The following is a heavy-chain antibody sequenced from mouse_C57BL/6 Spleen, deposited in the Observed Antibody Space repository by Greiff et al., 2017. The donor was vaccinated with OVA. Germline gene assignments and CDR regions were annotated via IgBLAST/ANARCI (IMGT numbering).Heavy chain of an antibody. CDR2: INPNNGGT. Sequence: EVQLQQSGPELVKPGASVKISCKASGFTFTDYYMNWVQQSHGKSLEWIGDINPNNGGTSYNQKFKGKATLTVDKASSTAYMELRSLTYEDSEVYYCARGDWRYVDVWGKGTTVTVSS. V-gene: IGHV1-26*01. J-gene: IGHJ1*03. CDR3: ARGDWRYVDV. CDR1: GFTFTDYY.